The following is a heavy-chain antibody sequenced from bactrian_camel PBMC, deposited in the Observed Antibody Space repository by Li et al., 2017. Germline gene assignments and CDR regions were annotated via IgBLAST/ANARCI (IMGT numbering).Heavy chain of an antibody. D-gene: IGHD7*01. CDR2: IGLTGYT. V-gene: IGHV3S53*01. CDR1: HYIRTAFC. CDR3: AADTSVIRCSRMWTPEAPQFTD. J-gene: IGHJ4*01. Sequence: HVQLVESGGGSVQAGGSLRLSCVAEHYIRTAFCLGWFRQAPGKEREGVAAIGLTGYTRYADSVKGRFTISQDNAKNTVYLQMSSLKPEDSGMYYCAADTSVIRCSRMWTPEAPQFTDWGQGTQVTVS.